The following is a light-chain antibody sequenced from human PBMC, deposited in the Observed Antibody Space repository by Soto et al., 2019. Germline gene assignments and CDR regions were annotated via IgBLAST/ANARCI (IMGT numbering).Light chain of an antibody. CDR2: GSN. Sequence: QSVLAQPPSASGTPGQRVAISCSGTSSNIGSNPLNWFQQLPGTAPKLLIYGSNQRPSGVPDRFSGSKSGTSASLAISGLQSEDEADYYCAAWDDNLFGPVFGGGTKLTVL. V-gene: IGLV1-44*01. J-gene: IGLJ2*01. CDR3: AAWDDNLFGPV. CDR1: SSNIGSNP.